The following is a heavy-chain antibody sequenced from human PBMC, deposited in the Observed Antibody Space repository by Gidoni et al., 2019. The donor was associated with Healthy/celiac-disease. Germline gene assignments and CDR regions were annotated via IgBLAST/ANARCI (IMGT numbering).Heavy chain of an antibody. CDR3: ARQIRDFFDY. J-gene: IGHJ4*02. CDR1: GGSLSSSSYY. V-gene: IGHV4-39*01. CDR2: IYYSGST. D-gene: IGHD2-21*01. Sequence: QLQLQESGPGLVKPSETLSLTCTVSGGSLSSSSYYWGWIRQPPGKGLEWIGSIYYSGSTYYNPSLKSRVTISVDTSKNQFSLKLSSVTAADTAVYYCARQIRDFFDYWGQGTLVTVSS.